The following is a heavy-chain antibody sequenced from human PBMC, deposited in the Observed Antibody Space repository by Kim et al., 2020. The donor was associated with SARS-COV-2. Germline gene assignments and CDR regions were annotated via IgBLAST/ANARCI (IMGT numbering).Heavy chain of an antibody. CDR2: IYYSGST. CDR3: ARGFDY. Sequence: SETLSLTCTVSGASISSYYWSWILQPPGKGLEWIGYIYYSGSTNYNPSLKSRVTISVDTSKNQFSLKLSSVTAADTAVYYCARGFDYWGQGTLVTVSS. J-gene: IGHJ4*02. V-gene: IGHV4-59*01. CDR1: GASISSYY.